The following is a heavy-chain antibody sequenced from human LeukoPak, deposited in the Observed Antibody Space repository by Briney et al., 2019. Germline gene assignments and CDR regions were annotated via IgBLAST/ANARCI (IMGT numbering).Heavy chain of an antibody. Sequence: SETLSLTCTVSTGSINSAGYYWRWIRQPAGKGLEWIGRIYATGRAHYNPSLKTRVTISIDTYKIQFSLKLPSVTAADTAVYYCARVFRRGVYNYDGFDIWGQGTMVTVSS. CDR2: IYATGRA. CDR1: TGSINSAGYY. V-gene: IGHV4-61*02. CDR3: ARVFRRGVYNYDGFDI. J-gene: IGHJ3*02. D-gene: IGHD5-24*01.